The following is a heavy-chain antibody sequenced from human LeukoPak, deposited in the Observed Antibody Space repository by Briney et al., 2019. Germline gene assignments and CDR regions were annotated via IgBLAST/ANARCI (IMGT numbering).Heavy chain of an antibody. V-gene: IGHV3-23*01. Sequence: GGSLRLSCSASGFTFSSYAMSWVRQAPGKGLEWVSSVNDGGDNTYYADSVKGRFTISRDNAKNSLYLQMNSLRDEDTAVYYCARVKTNWGYYYYYGMDVWGQGTTVTVSS. CDR1: GFTFSSYA. CDR3: ARVKTNWGYYYYYGMDV. D-gene: IGHD7-27*01. J-gene: IGHJ6*02. CDR2: VNDGGDNT.